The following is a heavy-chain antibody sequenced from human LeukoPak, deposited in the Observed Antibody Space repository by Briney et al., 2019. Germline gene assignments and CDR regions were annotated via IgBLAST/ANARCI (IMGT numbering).Heavy chain of an antibody. CDR1: GFTFSSYA. V-gene: IGHV3-30*01. Sequence: GGSLRLSCAASGFTFSSYAMHWVRQAPGKGLEWVSVISYDGSNKYYADSVKGRFTISRDNSKNTLYLQMNSLRAEDTAVYYCARDMNYYGVYGMDVWGQGTTVTVSS. D-gene: IGHD3-10*01. CDR2: ISYDGSNK. CDR3: ARDMNYYGVYGMDV. J-gene: IGHJ6*02.